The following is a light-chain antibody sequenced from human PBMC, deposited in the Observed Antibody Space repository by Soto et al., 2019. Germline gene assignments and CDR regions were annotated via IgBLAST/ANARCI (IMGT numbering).Light chain of an antibody. CDR3: QQYGSSPPT. Sequence: EIVLTQSPGTLSLSPGERATLSCRASQSVSSSYLAWYQQKPGQAPRLLIYGASSRATGIPDRFSGSGSGTNFIRTISRLEPEDVAVYYCQQYGSSPPTCGGGTKVEIK. V-gene: IGKV3-20*01. CDR2: GAS. J-gene: IGKJ4*01. CDR1: QSVSSSY.